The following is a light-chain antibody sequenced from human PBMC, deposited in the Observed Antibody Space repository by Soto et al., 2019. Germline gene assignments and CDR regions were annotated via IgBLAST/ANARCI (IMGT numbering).Light chain of an antibody. CDR3: QQHGSGPWT. J-gene: IGKJ1*01. V-gene: IGKV3-20*01. CDR1: QSVSSSN. Sequence: EIVLTQSPDTLSLSPGERATLSCRASQSVSSSNLAWYQHKPGQAPRLLIYVASRRATGIPDRFSASGSGTEFTLTITRLEPEDFAVYYCQQHGSGPWTFGQGTKVEIK. CDR2: VAS.